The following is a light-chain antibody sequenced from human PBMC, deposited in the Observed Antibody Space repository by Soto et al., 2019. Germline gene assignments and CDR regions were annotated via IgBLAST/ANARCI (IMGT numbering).Light chain of an antibody. CDR3: QHYDSSTLT. CDR1: QSVSGSF. CDR2: GDS. V-gene: IGKV3-20*01. Sequence: EIVLTQSPGTLSLSPGERATLSCWASQSVSGSFLAWYQHKPGQAPRLLISGDSRRASGIPDRFSGSGSGTYFTLTISRLEPEDFAVYYCQHYDSSTLTFGGGTKVEIK. J-gene: IGKJ4*01.